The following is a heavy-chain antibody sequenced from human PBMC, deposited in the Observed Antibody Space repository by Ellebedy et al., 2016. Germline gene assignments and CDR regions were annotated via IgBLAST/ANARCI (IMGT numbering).Heavy chain of an antibody. J-gene: IGHJ3*02. CDR1: GFTFSSYS. V-gene: IGHV3-21*01. Sequence: GESLKISCAASGFTFSSYSMNWVRQAPGKGLEWVSSISSSSSYIYYADSVKGRFTISRDNAKSSLFLQMNSLRAEDTAVYYCAKVGGDYGSGDAFDIWGQGTMVTVSS. D-gene: IGHD3-10*01. CDR3: AKVGGDYGSGDAFDI. CDR2: ISSSSSYI.